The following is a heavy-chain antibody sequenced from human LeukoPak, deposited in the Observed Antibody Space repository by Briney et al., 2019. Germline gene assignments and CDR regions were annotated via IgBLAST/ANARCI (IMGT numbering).Heavy chain of an antibody. Sequence: PSETLSLTCTVSGRSISSNYWSWIRQPPGKGLEWIGLLYYTGTTNYNSSLKGRATISADTSKKYFSLKLTSVTAADTAVYYCASGYPYFIDVWGKGTTVTVSS. J-gene: IGHJ6*03. CDR1: GRSISSNY. V-gene: IGHV4-59*01. CDR2: LYYTGTT. D-gene: IGHD6-13*01. CDR3: ASGYPYFIDV.